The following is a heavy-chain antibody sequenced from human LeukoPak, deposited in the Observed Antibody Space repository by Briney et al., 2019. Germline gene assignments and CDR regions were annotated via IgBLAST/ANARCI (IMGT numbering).Heavy chain of an antibody. V-gene: IGHV3-23*01. CDR1: GFTFSNYA. CDR3: ARAPTVLVGYCSSSSCQADY. D-gene: IGHD2-2*01. Sequence: GGSLRLSCAASGFTFSNYAMSWVRQAPGKGLEWVSTISGSGGSTYYADSVKGRFTISRDNAENSLYLQMHSLRVEDTAVYYCARAPTVLVGYCSSSSCQADYWGQGTLVTVSS. CDR2: ISGSGGST. J-gene: IGHJ4*02.